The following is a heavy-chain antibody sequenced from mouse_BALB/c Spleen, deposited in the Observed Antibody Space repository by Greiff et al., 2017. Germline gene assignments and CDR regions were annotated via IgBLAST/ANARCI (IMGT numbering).Heavy chain of an antibody. CDR2: ISYDGSN. J-gene: IGHJ3*01. CDR1: GYSITSGYY. V-gene: IGHV3-6*02. D-gene: IGHD2-14*01. Sequence: EVQLQESGPGLVKPSQSLSLTCSVTGYSITSGYYWNWIRQFPGNKLEWMGYISYDGSNNYNPSLKNRISITRDTSKNQFFLKLNSVTTEDTATYYCARDRTIGPWFAYWGQGTLVTVSA. CDR3: ARDRTIGPWFAY.